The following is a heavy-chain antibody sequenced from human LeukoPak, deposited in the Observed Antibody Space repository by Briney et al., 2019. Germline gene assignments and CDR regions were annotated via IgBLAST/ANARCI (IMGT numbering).Heavy chain of an antibody. CDR3: VRALTGTDDF. Sequence: GRSLRLSCAASGLTFSTSWMHWVRQAPGKGLVWVSRINDDGSVTSYVDSVKGRFTISRDNAKNTLYLQMNSLRVEDTGVYYCVRALTGTDDFWGQGTLVTVSS. V-gene: IGHV3-74*01. CDR2: INDDGSVT. J-gene: IGHJ4*02. CDR1: GLTFSTSW. D-gene: IGHD1-7*01.